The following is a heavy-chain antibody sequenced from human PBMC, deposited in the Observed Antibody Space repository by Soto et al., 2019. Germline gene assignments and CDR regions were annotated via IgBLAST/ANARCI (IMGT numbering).Heavy chain of an antibody. J-gene: IGHJ6*03. V-gene: IGHV1-8*01. CDR3: ARGSKWRDYIWGSYRSHDNYYYYMDV. CDR2: MNPNSGNT. Sequence: ASVKVSCKASGYTFTSYDINWVRQATGQGLEWMGWMNPNSGNTGYAQKFQGRVTMTRNTSISTAYMELSSLRSEDTAVYYCARGSKWRDYIWGSYRSHDNYYYYMDVWGKGTTVTVSS. D-gene: IGHD3-16*02. CDR1: GYTFTSYD.